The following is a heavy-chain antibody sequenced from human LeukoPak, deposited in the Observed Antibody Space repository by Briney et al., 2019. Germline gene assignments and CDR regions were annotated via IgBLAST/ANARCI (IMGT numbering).Heavy chain of an antibody. Sequence: SGESLTLSCAASVLTLSTKYINWVRHAPGEGLVWVSIIYSVVTPNLRRFMDGRFTISIDTSKDTVFLKMNRLRVEDTSVYSCERLGDHYHWNLDLWGRGTLVTVSS. J-gene: IGHJ2*01. CDR2: IYSVVTP. CDR1: VLTLSTKY. D-gene: IGHD3-10*01. V-gene: IGHV3-53*01. CDR3: ERLGDHYHWNLDL.